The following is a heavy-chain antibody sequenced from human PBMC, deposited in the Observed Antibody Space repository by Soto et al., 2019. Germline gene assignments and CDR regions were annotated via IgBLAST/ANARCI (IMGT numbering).Heavy chain of an antibody. D-gene: IGHD5-12*01. V-gene: IGHV1-69*01. CDR3: ARQADIVPTFFDY. CDR1: GGNFKTNV. J-gene: IGHJ4*02. CDR2: ILPIYGTT. Sequence: QVQLLQSGAELKKPGSSVKVSCKASGGNFKTNVFNWVRQAPGQGLEWMGGILPIYGTTNYAQKFKGRVTITADESTDTAYMELSSLRSDDTAIYYCARQADIVPTFFDYWGQGTLLTVSS.